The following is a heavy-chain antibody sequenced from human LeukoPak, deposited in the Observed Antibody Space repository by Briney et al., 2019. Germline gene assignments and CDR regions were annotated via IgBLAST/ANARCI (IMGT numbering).Heavy chain of an antibody. J-gene: IGHJ4*02. V-gene: IGHV4-38-2*02. CDR2: IYHSGST. Sequence: SETLSLTCTVSGYSISSGYYWGWIRQPPGKGLGWIGSIYHSGSTYYNPSLKSRVTISVDTSKNQFSLKLSSVTAADTAVYYCARVRLEYGFDYWGQGTLVTVSS. CDR1: GYSISSGYY. D-gene: IGHD2-8*01. CDR3: ARVRLEYGFDY.